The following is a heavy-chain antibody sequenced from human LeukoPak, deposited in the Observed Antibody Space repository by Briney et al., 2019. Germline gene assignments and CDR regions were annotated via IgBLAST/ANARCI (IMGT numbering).Heavy chain of an antibody. V-gene: IGHV3-23*01. CDR3: AKGFDY. CDR2: ISGSDGST. CDR1: GFTFSTSG. Sequence: PGGSLRLSCAASGFTFSTSGMSWVRQAPGKGLEWVSSISGSDGSTYYADSVTGRFTISRDNSKKTMYLQMDSLRAEDTAVYYCAKGFDYWGQGALVTVSS. J-gene: IGHJ4*02.